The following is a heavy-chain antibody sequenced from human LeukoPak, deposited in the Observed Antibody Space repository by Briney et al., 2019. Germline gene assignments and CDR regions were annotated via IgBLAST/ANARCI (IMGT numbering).Heavy chain of an antibody. J-gene: IGHJ4*02. V-gene: IGHV3-23*01. CDR1: GFTFGSYA. D-gene: IGHD4-17*01. CDR3: AKGHGDPFDY. Sequence: GRSLRLSCAASGFTFGSYAMSWVRQAPGKGLEWVSTISNSGDDTYYADSVKGRFTISRDNSKNTLYLQMNSLRAEDTAVHYCAKGHGDPFDYWGQGTLVTVSS. CDR2: ISNSGDDT.